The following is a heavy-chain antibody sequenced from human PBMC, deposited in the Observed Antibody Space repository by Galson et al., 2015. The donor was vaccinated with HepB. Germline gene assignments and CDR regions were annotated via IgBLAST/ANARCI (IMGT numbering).Heavy chain of an antibody. CDR2: ISGNGGST. V-gene: IGHV3-23*01. J-gene: IGHJ4*02. CDR1: GVTFNRFA. CDR3: ARDSGIAEADDY. D-gene: IGHD6-13*01. Sequence: SLRLSCAAAGVTFNRFAMTWVRQTPGKGLEWVSSISGNGGSTHYADSVKGRFTISRDNAKNSLYPQMNSLRDDDTAVYYCARDSGIAEADDYWGQGTLVTVSS.